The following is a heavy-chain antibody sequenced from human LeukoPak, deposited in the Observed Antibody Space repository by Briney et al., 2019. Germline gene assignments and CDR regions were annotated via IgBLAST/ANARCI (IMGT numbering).Heavy chain of an antibody. CDR2: ISETSSHT. Sequence: GGSLTLSCAASGFTFSSYGMNWVRQAPGKGLEWVSSISETSSHTFYADSVKGRFTISRDNSKNSQYLQMNSLTAEDTAVYYCARISRPGISVGGIDYWGQGTLVTVSS. J-gene: IGHJ4*02. CDR1: GFTFSSYG. V-gene: IGHV3-21*01. CDR3: ARISRPGISVGGIDY. D-gene: IGHD6-19*01.